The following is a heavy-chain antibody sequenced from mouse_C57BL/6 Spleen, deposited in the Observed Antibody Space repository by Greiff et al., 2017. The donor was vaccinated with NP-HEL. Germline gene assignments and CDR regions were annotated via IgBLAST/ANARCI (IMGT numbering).Heavy chain of an antibody. V-gene: IGHV1-59*01. J-gene: IGHJ2*01. CDR2: IDPSDSYT. D-gene: IGHD2-3*01. Sequence: VQLQQPGAELVRPGTSVKLSCKASGYTFTSYWMHWVKQRPGQGLEWIGVIDPSDSYTNYNQKFKGKATLTVDTSSSTAYMQLSSLTSEDSAVYYCARWGNDYFDYWGQGTTLTVSS. CDR3: ARWGNDYFDY. CDR1: GYTFTSYW.